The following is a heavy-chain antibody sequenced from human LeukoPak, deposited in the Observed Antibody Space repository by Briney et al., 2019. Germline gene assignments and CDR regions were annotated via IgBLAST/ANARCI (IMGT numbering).Heavy chain of an antibody. CDR1: EFPFSSYA. V-gene: IGHV3-23*01. J-gene: IGHJ4*02. Sequence: GGSLRLSCEASEFPFSSYAMSWVRQAPGKGLEWVSVISGSGDSTYYADSVEGRCTSSRDNSKDALYLQMNSLRAEDTAVYYCARVGYSGYDYDYWGQGTLVTVSS. D-gene: IGHD5-12*01. CDR3: ARVGYSGYDYDY. CDR2: ISGSGDST.